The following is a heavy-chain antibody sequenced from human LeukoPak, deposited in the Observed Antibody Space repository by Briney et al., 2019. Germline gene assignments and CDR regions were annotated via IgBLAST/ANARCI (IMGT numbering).Heavy chain of an antibody. V-gene: IGHV3-30*02. D-gene: IGHD4-17*01. CDR1: GFTFSSYG. CDR3: AKGGSGGTTVTNDGAFDI. J-gene: IGHJ3*02. Sequence: PGGSLRLSCAASGFTFSSYGMHWVRQAPGKGLEWVAVIWYGGSNKYYADSVKGRFTISRDNSKSTLYLQMNSLRAEDTAVYYCAKGGSGGTTVTNDGAFDIWGQGTMVTVSS. CDR2: IWYGGSNK.